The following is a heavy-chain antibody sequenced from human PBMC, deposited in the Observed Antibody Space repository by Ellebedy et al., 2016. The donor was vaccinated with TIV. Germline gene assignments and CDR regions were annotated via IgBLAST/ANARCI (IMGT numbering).Heavy chain of an antibody. V-gene: IGHV3-30*18. CDR1: GFTFRRFA. CDR3: AKPSDPNPGYSASWATYFDY. Sequence: GEPLKISXAASGFTFRRFAMHWVRQAPGKGLEWVAVVSADGSRKSYADSVKERFTISRDNSKNTLFVQMNSLRVEDTAVYYCAKPSDPNPGYSASWATYFDYWGQGTLVTVSS. D-gene: IGHD6-13*01. J-gene: IGHJ4*02. CDR2: VSADGSRK.